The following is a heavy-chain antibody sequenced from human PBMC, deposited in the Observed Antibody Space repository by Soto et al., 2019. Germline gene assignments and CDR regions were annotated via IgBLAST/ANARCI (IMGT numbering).Heavy chain of an antibody. V-gene: IGHV4-4*07. CDR3: VRDGAKTLRDWFDP. J-gene: IGHJ5*02. CDR2: IYATGTT. D-gene: IGHD1-26*01. CDR1: DACSSGFY. Sequence: CPVSDACSSGFYWRWVRKYAGKGLEWIGRIYATGTTDYNPSLKSRVRMPVDTSKKQFSLKLRPVTAADTAVYYCVRDGAKTLRDWFDPRGQGISVTVPS.